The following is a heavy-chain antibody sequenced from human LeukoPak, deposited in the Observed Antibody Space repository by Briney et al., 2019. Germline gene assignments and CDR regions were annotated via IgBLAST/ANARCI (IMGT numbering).Heavy chain of an antibody. CDR2: ISSSGANT. CDR1: GFTFSIYA. J-gene: IGHJ5*02. CDR3: AKHGFSSGWPQVPSNH. V-gene: IGHV3-23*01. D-gene: IGHD6-19*01. Sequence: GGSLRLPCATSGFTFSIYAMIGLPQAPGKGLEGVSAISSSGANTNSAASVKGRFTISIDNSKNTLYLQMISLRAEDTAVYYCAKHGFSSGWPQVPSNHWGQGTLVTVYS.